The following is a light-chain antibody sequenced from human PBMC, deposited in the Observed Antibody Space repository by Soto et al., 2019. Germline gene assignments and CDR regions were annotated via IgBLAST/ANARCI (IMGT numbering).Light chain of an antibody. CDR3: QTWDTGARVV. Sequence: QLVLTQSPSASASLGASVKLTCTLSSGQSSYAIAWHQQQPEKGPRYLMKLSSDGSHSKGDGIPDRFSGSSSGAERYLTISSFQSEDEADYYCQTWDTGARVVFGGATKLTVL. V-gene: IGLV4-69*01. J-gene: IGLJ2*01. CDR1: SGQSSYA. CDR2: LSSDGSH.